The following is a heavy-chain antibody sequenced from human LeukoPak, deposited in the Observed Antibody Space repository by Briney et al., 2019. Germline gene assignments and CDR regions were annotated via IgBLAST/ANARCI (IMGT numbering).Heavy chain of an antibody. CDR3: AGGRTDIVVVPATLRNYYFDY. D-gene: IGHD2-2*01. J-gene: IGHJ4*02. CDR1: GYTFTNYG. CDR2: ISAYNGNT. V-gene: IGHV1-18*01. Sequence: ASVKVSCKASGYTFTNYGISWVRQAPGQGLEWMGWISAYNGNTNYAQKFQGRVTTTADKATSTAYMELSSLRSEDTAVYYCAGGRTDIVVVPATLRNYYFDYWGQGTLVTVSS.